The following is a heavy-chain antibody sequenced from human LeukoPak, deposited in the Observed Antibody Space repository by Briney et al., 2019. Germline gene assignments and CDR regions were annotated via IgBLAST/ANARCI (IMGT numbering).Heavy chain of an antibody. CDR2: ISGSGGST. CDR3: AKGLGSGSYLLDY. V-gene: IGHV3-23*01. J-gene: IGHJ4*02. CDR1: GFTFSSYA. D-gene: IGHD3-10*01. Sequence: GGSLRLSCAASGFTFSSYAMSWVRQAPGKGLEWVSAISGSGGSTYYADSVKGRFTISRDNSKNTLYLQMNGLRAEDTAVYYCAKGLGSGSYLLDYWGQGTLVTVSS.